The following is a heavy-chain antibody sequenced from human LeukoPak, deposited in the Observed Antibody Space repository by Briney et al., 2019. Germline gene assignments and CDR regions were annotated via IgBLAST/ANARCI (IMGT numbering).Heavy chain of an antibody. Sequence: SETLSLTCTVSGGSISSYYWSWIRQPPGKGLEWIGYIYYSGSTNYNPSLKSRVTISADTSKNQFSLKLSSVTAADTAVYYCARGGNYGDFLDYWGQGTLVTVSS. V-gene: IGHV4-59*01. CDR3: ARGGNYGDFLDY. D-gene: IGHD4-17*01. CDR1: GGSISSYY. CDR2: IYYSGST. J-gene: IGHJ4*02.